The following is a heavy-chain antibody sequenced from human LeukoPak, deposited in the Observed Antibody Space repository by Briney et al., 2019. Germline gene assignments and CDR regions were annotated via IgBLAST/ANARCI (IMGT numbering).Heavy chain of an antibody. CDR2: ISSSRSYI. V-gene: IGHV3-21*01. Sequence: PGGSLRLSCAASGFTFSSYGMHWVRQAPGKGLEWVSSISSSRSYIYYADSVKGRFTISRDNAKNSLYLQMNSLRAEDTAVYYCARDGFTTMVRGVIIRDLYYYGMDVWGQGTTVTVSS. CDR1: GFTFSSYG. CDR3: ARDGFTTMVRGVIIRDLYYYGMDV. D-gene: IGHD3-10*01. J-gene: IGHJ6*02.